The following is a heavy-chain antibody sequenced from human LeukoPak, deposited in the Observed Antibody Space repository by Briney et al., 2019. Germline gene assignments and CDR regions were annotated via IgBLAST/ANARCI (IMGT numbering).Heavy chain of an antibody. CDR2: IIPIFGTA. CDR3: ASNSYYGSGRAYYYSMYV. V-gene: IGHV1-69*13. CDR1: GGTFSSYA. J-gene: IGHJ6*03. Sequence: SVKVSCKASGGTFSSYAISWVRQAPGQGLEWMGGIIPIFGTANYAQKFQGRVTITADESTSTAYMELSSLRSEDTAVYYCASNSYYGSGRAYYYSMYVWGKGTTVTISS. D-gene: IGHD3-10*01.